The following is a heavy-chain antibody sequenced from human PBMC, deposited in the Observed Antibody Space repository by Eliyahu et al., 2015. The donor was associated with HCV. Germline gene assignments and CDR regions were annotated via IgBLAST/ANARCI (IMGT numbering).Heavy chain of an antibody. V-gene: IGHV5-10-1*03. CDR1: GYRFTSYW. CDR3: ARLGTSTTGKEDWFDP. D-gene: IGHD1-1*01. Sequence: EVQLVQSGAEVXKPGESLRISCKGSGYRFTSYWISWVRQMPGKGLEWMGRIGPGDSYTNYSPSFQGHVTISADKSISTAYLQWSSLKASDTAMYYCARLGTSTTGKEDWFDPWGQGTLVTVSS. J-gene: IGHJ5*02. CDR2: IGPGDSYT.